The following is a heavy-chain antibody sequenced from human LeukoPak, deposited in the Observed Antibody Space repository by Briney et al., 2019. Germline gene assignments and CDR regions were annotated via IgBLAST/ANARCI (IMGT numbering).Heavy chain of an antibody. J-gene: IGHJ4*02. CDR2: ISGSGGST. D-gene: IGHD5-12*01. Sequence: GGSLRLSCAASGFTFSSYGMSWVRQAPGKGLEWVSVISGSGGSTYHADSVKGRFTISRHNAKNSLYLQMNSLRAEDTAVYYCAKPPGAREATPTYLDYWGQGTLVTVSS. CDR1: GFTFSSYG. V-gene: IGHV3-23*01. CDR3: AKPPGAREATPTYLDY.